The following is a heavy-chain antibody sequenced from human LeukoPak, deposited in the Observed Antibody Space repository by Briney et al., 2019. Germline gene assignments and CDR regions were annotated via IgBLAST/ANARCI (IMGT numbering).Heavy chain of an antibody. Sequence: SVKVSCKASGGTFSSYAISWVRQAPGQGLEWMGGIIPIFGTANYAQKFQGRVTITADESTSTAYMELSSLRSEDTAVYYCARVDAYYHILTGYPIWGQGTLVTVSS. CDR2: IIPIFGTA. CDR1: GGTFSSYA. V-gene: IGHV1-69*13. D-gene: IGHD3-9*01. CDR3: ARVDAYYHILTGYPI. J-gene: IGHJ4*02.